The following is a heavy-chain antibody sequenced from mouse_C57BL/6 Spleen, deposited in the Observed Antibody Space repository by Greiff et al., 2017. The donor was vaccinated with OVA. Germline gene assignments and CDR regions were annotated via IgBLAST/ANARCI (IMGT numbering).Heavy chain of an antibody. Sequence: VQLKQSGPELVKPGASVKMSCKASGYTFTDYNMHWVKQSHGKSLEWIGYINPNNGGTSYNQKFKGKATLTVNKSSSTAYMELRSLTSEDSAVYYCARGDDYDDENWYFDVWGTGTTVTVSS. CDR3: ARGDDYDDENWYFDV. V-gene: IGHV1-22*01. CDR2: INPNNGGT. D-gene: IGHD2-4*01. CDR1: GYTFTDYN. J-gene: IGHJ1*03.